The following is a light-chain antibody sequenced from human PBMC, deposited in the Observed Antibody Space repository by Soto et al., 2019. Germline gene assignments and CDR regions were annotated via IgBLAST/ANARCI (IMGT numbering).Light chain of an antibody. V-gene: IGKV3-15*01. CDR3: QQYNNWPLYT. J-gene: IGKJ2*01. Sequence: EIVMTQSPATQSVSPGERATLSCRASQSVTSNLAWYQQKPGQAPRLLIYYASMRATGIPARFSGSGSGTEFTLTISSLQSEDFAVYYCQQYNNWPLYTFGQGTKLEIK. CDR1: QSVTSN. CDR2: YAS.